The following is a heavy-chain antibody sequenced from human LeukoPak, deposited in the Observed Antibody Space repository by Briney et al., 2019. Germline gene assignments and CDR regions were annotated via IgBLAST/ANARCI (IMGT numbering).Heavy chain of an antibody. V-gene: IGHV1-2*02. CDR1: GYTFTGYY. Sequence: VASVKVSCKASGYTFTGYYMHWVRQAPGQGLEWMGWINPNSGGTNYAQKFQGRVTMTRDTSISTAFMELSRLTSDDTAVYYCARVKTMIIVVSLFDYWGQGTLVTVSS. D-gene: IGHD3-22*01. J-gene: IGHJ4*02. CDR2: INPNSGGT. CDR3: ARVKTMIIVVSLFDY.